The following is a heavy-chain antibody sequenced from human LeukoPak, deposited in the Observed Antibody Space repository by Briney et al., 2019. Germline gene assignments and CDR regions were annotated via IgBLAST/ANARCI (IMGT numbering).Heavy chain of an antibody. J-gene: IGHJ5*02. CDR2: MNPNSGNT. CDR1: GYTFTSYD. D-gene: IGHD3-16*02. Sequence: ASVEVSCKASGYTFTSYDINWVRQATGQGLEWMGWMNPNSGNTGYAQKFQGRVTITRNTSISTAYMELSRLRSDDTAVYYCARISGYVWGSYRQYNWFDPWGQGTLVTVSS. CDR3: ARISGYVWGSYRQYNWFDP. V-gene: IGHV1-8*03.